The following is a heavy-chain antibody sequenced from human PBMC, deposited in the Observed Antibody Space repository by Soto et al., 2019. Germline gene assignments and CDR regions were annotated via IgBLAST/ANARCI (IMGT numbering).Heavy chain of an antibody. CDR2: VIPILGIA. J-gene: IGHJ4*02. Sequence: ASVKVSCKASGGTFSSYTISWVRQAPGQGLEWMGRVIPILGIANYAQKFQGRVTITADKSTSTAYMELSSLRSEDTAVYYCARVGYSGYHSTVPPTHYSGQATLVTVSS. CDR3: ARVGYSGYHSTVPPTHY. D-gene: IGHD5-12*01. V-gene: IGHV1-69*02. CDR1: GGTFSSYT.